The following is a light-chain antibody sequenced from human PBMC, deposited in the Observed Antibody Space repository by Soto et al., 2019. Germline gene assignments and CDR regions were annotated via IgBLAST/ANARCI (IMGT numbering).Light chain of an antibody. J-gene: IGKJ5*01. CDR2: DAS. CDR3: QQRSNWIT. Sequence: ENVLTQSPGTLSLSPGERATLSCRASQTVNNNYIAWYQQKPGQAPRLLIYDASNRATGIPARFSGSGSGTDFTLTISSLEPEDFAVYYCQQRSNWITFGQGTRLEIK. CDR1: QTVNNNY. V-gene: IGKV3-11*01.